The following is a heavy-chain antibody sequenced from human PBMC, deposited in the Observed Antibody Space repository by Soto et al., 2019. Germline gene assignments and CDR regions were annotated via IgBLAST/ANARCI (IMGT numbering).Heavy chain of an antibody. Sequence: SETLSLTCTVSGYSITDYYWSWIRQSPGKGLEWVGYFHYSGGTNYNPYLKSRVTISADTSKNQFSLNLASVTTADTAVYYCARDSNSGWYYSWGQGALVTVSS. D-gene: IGHD1-26*01. J-gene: IGHJ5*01. V-gene: IGHV4-59*13. CDR3: ARDSNSGWYYS. CDR2: FHYSGGT. CDR1: GYSITDYY.